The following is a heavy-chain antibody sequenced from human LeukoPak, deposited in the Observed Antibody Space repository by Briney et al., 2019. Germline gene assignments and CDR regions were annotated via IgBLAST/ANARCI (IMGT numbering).Heavy chain of an antibody. D-gene: IGHD5-18*01. CDR3: AKDVDTAMVTGGMDV. V-gene: IGHV3-9*01. CDR2: ISWNSGSI. J-gene: IGHJ6*02. CDR1: GFTFDDYA. Sequence: GGSLRLSCAASGFTFDDYAMHWVRQAPGKGLEWVSGISWNSGSIGYADSVKGRFTISGDNAKNSLYLQMNSLRAEDTALYYCAKDVDTAMVTGGMDVWGQGTTVTVSS.